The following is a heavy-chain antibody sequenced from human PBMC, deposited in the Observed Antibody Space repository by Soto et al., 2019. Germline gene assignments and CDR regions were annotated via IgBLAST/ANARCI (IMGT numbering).Heavy chain of an antibody. Sequence: VGSLRLSCVASGFNLSHPWMTWVRQAAGKGLEWVGRIKSKTDGGTADYAAPVKGRATISRDDSKNTVYLQMNSLKTEDTAVYYCTTGIYYDILTGYHNVAYWGQGALVTVSS. V-gene: IGHV3-15*01. J-gene: IGHJ4*02. CDR3: TTGIYYDILTGYHNVAY. CDR1: GFNLSHPW. D-gene: IGHD3-9*01. CDR2: IKSKTDGGTA.